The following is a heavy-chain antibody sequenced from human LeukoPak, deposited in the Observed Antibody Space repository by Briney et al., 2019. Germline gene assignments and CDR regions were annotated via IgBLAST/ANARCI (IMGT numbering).Heavy chain of an antibody. J-gene: IGHJ1*01. D-gene: IGHD3-3*01. CDR1: GFTFSSYA. CDR2: ISGSGGST. V-gene: IGHV3-23*01. Sequence: GGSLRLSCAASGFTFSSYAMSWVRQAPGKGLEWVSAISGSGGSTYYADSVKGRFTISRDNSKNTLYLQMNSLRAEDTAVYYCAKTEYDFWSGYYMAPGYFQHWGQGTLVTVSS. CDR3: AKTEYDFWSGYYMAPGYFQH.